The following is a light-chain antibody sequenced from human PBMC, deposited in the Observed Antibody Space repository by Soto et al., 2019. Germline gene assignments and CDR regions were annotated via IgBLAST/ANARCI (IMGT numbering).Light chain of an antibody. CDR2: DAS. Sequence: EIVLTQSPATPSLSPGERATLSCRASQSISFYLTWYQHKPGQAPRLLIYDASNRATGIPARFSGSGSGTDFTLTISSLEPEDFAVYYCQQHSNWPTFGQGTRLEIK. J-gene: IGKJ5*01. CDR3: QQHSNWPT. V-gene: IGKV3-11*01. CDR1: QSISFY.